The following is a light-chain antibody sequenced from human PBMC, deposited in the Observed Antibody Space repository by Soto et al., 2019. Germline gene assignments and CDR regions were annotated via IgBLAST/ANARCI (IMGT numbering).Light chain of an antibody. J-gene: IGLJ1*01. V-gene: IGLV1-40*01. CDR2: GNG. CDR1: SSNIGAAYD. Sequence: QSALTQPASVSGSPGQSITISCTGSSSNIGAAYDVHWYQHVPGTAPKLLIYGNGNRPSGVPDRFSGSKSGTSASLAITGLLAEDEADYYCQSYDSSLSGSEVFGTGTKVTVL. CDR3: QSYDSSLSGSEV.